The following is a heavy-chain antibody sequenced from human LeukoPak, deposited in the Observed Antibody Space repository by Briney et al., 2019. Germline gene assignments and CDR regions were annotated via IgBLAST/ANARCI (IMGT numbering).Heavy chain of an antibody. V-gene: IGHV4-4*09. CDR1: GGSIRSNY. D-gene: IGHD1-26*01. Sequence: SETLSLTCTVSGGSIRSNYWSWIRQPPGKGLEWIGYIYSSGSTNYNPSLKSRVTMSVDTSKNQFSLNLSSVTAADTAVYYCATLKGWPTYYVDLWGQGTLVTVSS. CDR2: IYSSGST. CDR3: ATLKGWPTYYVDL. J-gene: IGHJ5*02.